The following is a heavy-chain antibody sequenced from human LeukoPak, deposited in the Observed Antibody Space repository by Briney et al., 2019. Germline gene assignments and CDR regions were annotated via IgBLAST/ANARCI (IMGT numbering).Heavy chain of an antibody. CDR2: ISGSGGST. Sequence: GGSLRLSCAASGFTFSSYAMSWVRQAPGKGLEWVSAISGSGGSTYYADSVKGRFTISRDNSKNTLYLQMNSLRAEDTAVYYCAKGSGYSSSWYVFSDYWGQGTLVTVSS. V-gene: IGHV3-23*01. CDR3: AKGSGYSSSWYVFSDY. J-gene: IGHJ4*02. D-gene: IGHD6-13*01. CDR1: GFTFSSYA.